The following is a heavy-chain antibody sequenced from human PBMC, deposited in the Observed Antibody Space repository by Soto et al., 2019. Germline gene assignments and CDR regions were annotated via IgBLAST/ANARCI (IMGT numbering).Heavy chain of an antibody. D-gene: IGHD1-1*01. CDR3: ARVERGTATTVVDAFDI. Sequence: QVQLQQWGAGLLKPSETLSLTCAVYGGSVSSGSYYWSWIRQPPGKGLEWIGEMSHSGGSHFNPSLKSRLTISVATSKTQFALEMRSVTAADTALYYCARVERGTATTVVDAFDIWGPGTMVTVSS. V-gene: IGHV4-34*01. CDR2: MSHSGGS. CDR1: GGSVSSGSYY. J-gene: IGHJ3*02.